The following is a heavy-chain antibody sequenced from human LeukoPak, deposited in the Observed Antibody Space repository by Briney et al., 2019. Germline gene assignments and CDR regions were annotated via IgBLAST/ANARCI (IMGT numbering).Heavy chain of an antibody. D-gene: IGHD2-15*01. J-gene: IGHJ5*02. CDR3: ASIVVVVAATGNWFDP. Sequence: GRSLRLSCAASGFTFGSYAMHWVRQAPGKGLEWVAVISYDGSNKYYADSVKGRFTISRDNSKNTLYLQMNSLRAEDTAVYYCASIVVVVAATGNWFDPWGQGTLVTVSS. V-gene: IGHV3-30-3*02. CDR1: GFTFGSYA. CDR2: ISYDGSNK.